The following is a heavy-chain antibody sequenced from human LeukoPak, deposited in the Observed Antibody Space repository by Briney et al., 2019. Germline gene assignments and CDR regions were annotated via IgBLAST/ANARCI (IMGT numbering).Heavy chain of an antibody. J-gene: IGHJ4*02. CDR3: ARGSELSGRLDY. Sequence: SETLSLTCAVYGGSFSGYYWSWIRQPPGKGLEWIGEINHSGSTNYNPSLKSRVTISVDTSKNQFSLKLSSVTAADTAVYYCARGSELSGRLDYWGQGTLVTVSS. D-gene: IGHD3-3*01. V-gene: IGHV4-34*01. CDR1: GGSFSGYY. CDR2: INHSGST.